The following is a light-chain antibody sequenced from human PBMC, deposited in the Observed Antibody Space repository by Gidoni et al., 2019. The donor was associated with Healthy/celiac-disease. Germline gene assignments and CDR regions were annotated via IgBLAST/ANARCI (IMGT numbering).Light chain of an antibody. CDR2: GNS. CDR3: QSYDSSLSAV. J-gene: IGLJ3*02. V-gene: IGLV1-40*01. CDR1: SSNIGAGYD. Sequence: QSVLTPPPSVSGAPGQRVTISCTGSSSNIGAGYDVHWYQQLPGTAPKLLIYGNSNRPSGVPDPFSGSKSGTSASLAITGLQAEDEADYYCQSYDSSLSAVFGGGTKLTVL.